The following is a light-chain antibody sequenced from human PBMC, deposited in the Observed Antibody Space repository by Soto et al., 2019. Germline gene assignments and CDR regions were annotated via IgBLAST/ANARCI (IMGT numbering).Light chain of an antibody. V-gene: IGKV3-11*01. Sequence: IMLTQSPATLSLSPGERATLSCRASQTVSRYLAWFQQKPGQAHRLLIYDKSTKATGIPARFSGSGSGTDFTRTIGSLEPDDFAVYYCQQLNNWPLTFGGGTKVEIK. CDR2: DKS. CDR1: QTVSRY. J-gene: IGKJ4*01. CDR3: QQLNNWPLT.